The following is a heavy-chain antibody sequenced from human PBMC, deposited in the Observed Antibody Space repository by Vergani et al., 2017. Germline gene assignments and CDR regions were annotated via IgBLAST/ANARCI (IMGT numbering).Heavy chain of an antibody. CDR1: GFTFSSYA. J-gene: IGHJ4*02. CDR3: AKVGLGAVIVGATTS. Sequence: EVQLLESGGGLVQPGGSLRLSCAASGFTFSSYAMSWVHQAPGKGLEWVSAISGSGGSTYYADSVKGRFTISRDNSKNTLYLQMNSLRAEDTAVYYCAKVGLGAVIVGATTSWGQGTLVTVSS. V-gene: IGHV3-23*01. CDR2: ISGSGGST. D-gene: IGHD1-26*01.